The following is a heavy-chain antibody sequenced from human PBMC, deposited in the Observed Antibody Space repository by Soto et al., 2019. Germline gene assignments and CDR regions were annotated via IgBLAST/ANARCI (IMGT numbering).Heavy chain of an antibody. V-gene: IGHV3-30*18. D-gene: IGHD6-13*01. CDR3: AKDGEEDSSSWYAVYYGMDV. J-gene: IGHJ6*02. CDR2: ISYDGSNK. CDR1: GFTFSSYG. Sequence: GGSLRLSCAASGFTFSSYGMHWVRQAPGKGLEWVAVISYDGSNKYYADSVKGRFTISRDNSKNTLYLQMNSLRAEDTAVYYCAKDGEEDSSSWYAVYYGMDVWGQGTTVTVSS.